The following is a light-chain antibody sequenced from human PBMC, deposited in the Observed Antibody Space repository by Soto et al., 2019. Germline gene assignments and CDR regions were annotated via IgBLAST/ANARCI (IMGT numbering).Light chain of an antibody. CDR3: QQSYSTPVT. Sequence: DIQMPQSPSSLSASVVDRVTITCRASQSIRSYLNWYQQKPGKAPQLLIYAASSLQSGVPSRFSGSGSGTDFTLTINSLQPEDFATYYCQQSYSTPVTFGQGTKVEIK. CDR1: QSIRSY. V-gene: IGKV1-39*01. J-gene: IGKJ1*01. CDR2: AAS.